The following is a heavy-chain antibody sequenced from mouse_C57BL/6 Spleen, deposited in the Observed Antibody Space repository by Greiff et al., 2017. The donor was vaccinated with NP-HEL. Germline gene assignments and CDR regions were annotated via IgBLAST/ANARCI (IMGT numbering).Heavy chain of an antibody. V-gene: IGHV1-80*01. CDR3: ARLVTTGGFAY. CDR2: IYPGDGDT. J-gene: IGHJ3*01. Sequence: QVQLQQSGAELVKPGASVKISCKASGYAFSSYWMNWVKQRPGKGLEWIGQIYPGDGDTNYNGKFKGQATLSADKSSSTAYMQLSSLTSEDAAVYYCARLVTTGGFAYWGQGTLVTVSA. CDR1: GYAFSSYW. D-gene: IGHD2-2*01.